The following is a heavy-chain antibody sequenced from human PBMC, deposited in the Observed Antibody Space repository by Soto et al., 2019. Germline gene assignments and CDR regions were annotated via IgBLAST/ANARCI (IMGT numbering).Heavy chain of an antibody. V-gene: IGHV3-23*01. CDR1: GFTFSSYA. CDR2: ISGSGGST. J-gene: IGHJ4*02. CDR3: ANGSDPAMGYFGY. Sequence: EVQLLESGGGLVQPGGSLRLSCAASGFTFSSYAMSWVRQAPGKGLEWVSAISGSGGSTYYGDSVKGRFTISRDNPTNTLYLQMNSLRAEDTAVYYCANGSDPAMGYFGYWGQGTLVTVSS. D-gene: IGHD5-18*01.